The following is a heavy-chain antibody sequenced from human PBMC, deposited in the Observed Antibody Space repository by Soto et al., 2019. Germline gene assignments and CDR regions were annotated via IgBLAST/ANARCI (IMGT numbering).Heavy chain of an antibody. CDR2: INAGNGNT. D-gene: IGHD3-3*01. Sequence: GASVKVSCKASGYTFTSYAMHWVRQAPGQRLEWMGWINAGNGNTKYSQKFQGRVTITRDTSASTAFMELSSLRSEDTAVYYCARVPSYYDFWSGQSFDYWGQGTLVTVSS. CDR3: ARVPSYYDFWSGQSFDY. CDR1: GYTFTSYA. J-gene: IGHJ4*02. V-gene: IGHV1-3*01.